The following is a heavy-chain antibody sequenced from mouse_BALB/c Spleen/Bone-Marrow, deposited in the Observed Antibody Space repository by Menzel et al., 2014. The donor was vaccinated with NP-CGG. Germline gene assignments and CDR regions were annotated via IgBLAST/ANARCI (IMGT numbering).Heavy chain of an antibody. J-gene: IGHJ4*01. D-gene: IGHD2-1*01. CDR2: IDPENGDT. V-gene: IGHV14-4*02. CDR3: NGNYYAMDY. Sequence: EVQLQQSGAELVRSGASVKLSCTASGFNIXDYYMHWVKQRPEQGLEWIGWIDPENGDTEYAPKFQGKATMTADTSSNTAYPQLSSLTSEDTAVYYCNGNYYAMDYWGQGTSVTVSS. CDR1: GFNIXDYY.